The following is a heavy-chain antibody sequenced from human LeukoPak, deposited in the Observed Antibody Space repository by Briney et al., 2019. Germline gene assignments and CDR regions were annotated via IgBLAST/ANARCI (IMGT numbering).Heavy chain of an antibody. J-gene: IGHJ4*02. CDR1: GYSFTGHW. Sequence: HGESLKISCKGSGYSFTGHWIGWVRQMPGKGLEWVGIIYARDSDTKYNPSFQGQVTMSVDKSISTAYLQLSSLKASDTAVYYCARHTAYRRWNFFDYWGQGTLLTVTS. CDR3: ARHTAYRRWNFFDY. D-gene: IGHD3-16*01. V-gene: IGHV5-51*01. CDR2: IYARDSDT.